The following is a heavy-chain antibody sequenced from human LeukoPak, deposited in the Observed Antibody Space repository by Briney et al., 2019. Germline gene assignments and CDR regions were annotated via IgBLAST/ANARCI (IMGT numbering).Heavy chain of an antibody. CDR1: GGTFSSYA. CDR3: ARYYYDSSGYYGHFDY. Sequence: SVKVSCKASGGTFSSYAISWVRQAPGQGLEWMGRIIPILGIANYAQRFQGRVTITADKSTSTAYMELSSLRSEDTAVYYCARYYYDSSGYYGHFDYWGQGTLVTVSS. D-gene: IGHD3-22*01. J-gene: IGHJ4*02. V-gene: IGHV1-69*04. CDR2: IIPILGIA.